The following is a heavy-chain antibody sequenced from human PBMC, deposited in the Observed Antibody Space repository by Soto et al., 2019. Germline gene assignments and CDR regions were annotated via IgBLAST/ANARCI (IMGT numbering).Heavy chain of an antibody. Sequence: GGSLRLSCVASGIEFSNYAMSWVRQAPGKGLEWVSISSASGRSRYHADSVKGRFTISRDNSKNTLYLHMTNLRAEDTAVYYCAKDGNWLDVYFDVWGQGPPVTSPQ. J-gene: IGHJ4*02. CDR3: AKDGNWLDVYFDV. CDR2: SSASGRSR. CDR1: GIEFSNYA. V-gene: IGHV3-23*01. D-gene: IGHD6-19*01.